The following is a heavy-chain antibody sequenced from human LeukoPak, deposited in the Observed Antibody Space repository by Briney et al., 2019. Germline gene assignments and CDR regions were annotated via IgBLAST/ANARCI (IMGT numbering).Heavy chain of an antibody. J-gene: IGHJ5*02. D-gene: IGHD6-13*01. V-gene: IGHV3-7*01. Sequence: GGSLRLSCAVSGFTFTDYWMNWVRQAPGNGLEWVASIRQDGGEKSYVDSVKGRFTISRDNTKSSLYLQINSLRTEDTAVYYCARGQGSSWTGWFDPWGQGTLVTVSS. CDR3: ARGQGSSWTGWFDP. CDR1: GFTFTDYW. CDR2: IRQDGGEK.